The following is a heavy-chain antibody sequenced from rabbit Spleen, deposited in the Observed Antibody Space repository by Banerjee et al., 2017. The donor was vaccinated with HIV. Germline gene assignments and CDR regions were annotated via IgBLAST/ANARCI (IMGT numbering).Heavy chain of an antibody. CDR3: ARDLVAVIGWNFNL. Sequence: EQLEESGGGLVQPEGSLTLTCKASGVSLHDKDVMCWVRQAPGKGLEWIACINIVTGKSVYARWAKGRFTMSRTSSTTVTLQMTSLTAADTATYFCARDLVAVIGWNFNLLGQGTLVTVS. CDR2: INIVTGKS. D-gene: IGHD1-1*01. J-gene: IGHJ4*01. V-gene: IGHV1S45*01. CDR1: GVSLHDKDV.